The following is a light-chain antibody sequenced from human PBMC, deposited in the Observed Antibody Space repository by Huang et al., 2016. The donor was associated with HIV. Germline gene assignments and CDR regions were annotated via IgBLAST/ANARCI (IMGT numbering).Light chain of an antibody. CDR2: SAS. V-gene: IGKV1-5*03. Sequence: PSTLQCSAGDKVTRPCRDSQTIANCLAWDQHIPGKAPMLLIYSASTRVIDIPGRFNGSASGTEFTLTITSLQPDDSASYYCQQYSVCPYTFGQGTKLEIK. CDR3: QQYSVCPYT. J-gene: IGKJ2*01. CDR1: QTIANC.